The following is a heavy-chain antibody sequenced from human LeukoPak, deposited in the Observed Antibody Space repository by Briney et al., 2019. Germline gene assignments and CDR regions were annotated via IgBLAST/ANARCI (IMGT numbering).Heavy chain of an antibody. CDR2: TSWNSGSI. CDR1: GFTFSSYA. V-gene: IGHV3-9*01. Sequence: GGSLRLSCAASGFTFSSYAMSWVRQAPGKGLEWVSGTSWNSGSIGYADSVKGRFTISRDNAKNSLYLQMNSLRAEDTALYYCAKDILHCSGGSCYDGSVDSYYYYGMDVWGQGTTVTVSS. J-gene: IGHJ6*02. D-gene: IGHD2-15*01. CDR3: AKDILHCSGGSCYDGSVDSYYYYGMDV.